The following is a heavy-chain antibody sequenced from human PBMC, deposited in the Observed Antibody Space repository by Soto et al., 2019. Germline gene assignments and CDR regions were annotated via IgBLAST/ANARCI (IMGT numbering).Heavy chain of an antibody. D-gene: IGHD3-3*01. Sequence: QITLKESGPTLVKPTQTLTLTCTFSGFSLSTSGVGVGWIRQPPGKALEWLALIYWDDDKRYSPSLKSRLTITKDTSKNQVVLTMTNMDPVDTATYYCAHSRITIFGVVSAFDIWGQGTMVTVSS. CDR3: AHSRITIFGVVSAFDI. CDR2: IYWDDDK. CDR1: GFSLSTSGVG. V-gene: IGHV2-5*02. J-gene: IGHJ3*02.